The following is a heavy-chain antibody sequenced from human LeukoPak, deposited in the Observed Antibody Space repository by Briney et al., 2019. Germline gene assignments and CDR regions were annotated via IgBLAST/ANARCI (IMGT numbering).Heavy chain of an antibody. CDR1: GYTFTGYY. J-gene: IGHJ4*02. CDR2: INPNSGGT. V-gene: IGHV1-2*02. D-gene: IGHD6-19*01. Sequence: ASVKVSCKASGYTFTGYYMHWVRQAPGQGLEWMGWINPNSGGTNYAQKFQGRVTMTRDTSISTVYMELSRLRSDDTAVYYCAREVAVAGSHFEYWGQGTLVTVSS. CDR3: AREVAVAGSHFEY.